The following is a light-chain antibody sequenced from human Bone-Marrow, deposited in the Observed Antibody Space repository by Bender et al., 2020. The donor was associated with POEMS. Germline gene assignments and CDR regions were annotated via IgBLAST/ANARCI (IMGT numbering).Light chain of an antibody. CDR1: RSDIGTYDY. CDR3: ISYTVNYSLYV. Sequence: QSALTQPASVSGSPGQSITISCTGSRSDIGTYDYFSWYQQLPDKAPKLLIYEVINRPSGVPDRFSGSKSGNTASLTISGLQAEDEADYYCISYTVNYSLYVFGTGTKVTVL. V-gene: IGLV2-14*01. J-gene: IGLJ1*01. CDR2: EVI.